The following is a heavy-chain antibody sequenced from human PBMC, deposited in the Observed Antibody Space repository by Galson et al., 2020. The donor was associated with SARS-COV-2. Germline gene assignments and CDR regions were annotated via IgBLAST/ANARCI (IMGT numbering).Heavy chain of an antibody. V-gene: IGHV1-24*01. CDR2: FDPEDGVT. D-gene: IGHD6-13*01. CDR1: GYTLSELS. J-gene: IGHJ5*02. Sequence: ASVKVSCKISGYTLSELSMHWVRQAPGKGLEWMGGFDPEDGVTIYAQEFQGRVTMSEDTSTHTAYMELSSLTSEDTAVYYCARVAAAGTFPWFDPWGQGTLVTVSS. CDR3: ARVAAAGTFPWFDP.